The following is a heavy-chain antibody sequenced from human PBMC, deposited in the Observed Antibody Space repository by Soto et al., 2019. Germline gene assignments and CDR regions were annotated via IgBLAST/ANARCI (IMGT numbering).Heavy chain of an antibody. Sequence: GGSQRLSCAASGFTFSSYSMNWVRQAPGKGLEWVSYISSSSSTIYYADSVKGRFTISRDNSKNTLYLQMNSLRAEDTAVYYCAKGLRYFDYWGQGTLVTVSS. J-gene: IGHJ4*02. CDR3: AKGLRYFDY. CDR1: GFTFSSYS. V-gene: IGHV3-48*01. D-gene: IGHD3-9*01. CDR2: ISSSSSTI.